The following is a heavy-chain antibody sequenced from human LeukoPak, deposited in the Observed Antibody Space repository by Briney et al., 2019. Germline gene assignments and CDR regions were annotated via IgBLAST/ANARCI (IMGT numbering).Heavy chain of an antibody. CDR3: ARGGYYYDSSGYYSFDY. Sequence: ASVTVSFTASGGTFSSYATSWVRQAPGQGLEWMGGIIPIFGTANYAQKFQGRVTITADESTSTAYMELSSLRSEDTAVYYCARGGYYYDSSGYYSFDYWGQGTLVTVSS. D-gene: IGHD3-22*01. V-gene: IGHV1-69*13. CDR1: GGTFSSYA. CDR2: IIPIFGTA. J-gene: IGHJ4*02.